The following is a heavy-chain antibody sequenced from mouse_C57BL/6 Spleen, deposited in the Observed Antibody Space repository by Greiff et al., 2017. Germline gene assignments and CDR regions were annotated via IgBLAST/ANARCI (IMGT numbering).Heavy chain of an antibody. CDR2: ISYDGSN. J-gene: IGHJ4*01. Sequence: EVKLMESGPGLVKPSQSLSLTCSVTGYSITSGYYWNWIRQFPGNKLEWMGYISYDGSNNYNPSLKNRISITRDTSKNQFFLKLNSVTTEDTATYYCAGYYYGSSYDAMDYWGQGTSVTVSS. CDR1: GYSITSGYY. CDR3: AGYYYGSSYDAMDY. V-gene: IGHV3-6*01. D-gene: IGHD1-1*01.